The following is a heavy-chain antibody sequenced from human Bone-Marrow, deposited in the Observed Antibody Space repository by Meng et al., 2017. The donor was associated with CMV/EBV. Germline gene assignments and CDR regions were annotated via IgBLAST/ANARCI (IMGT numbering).Heavy chain of an antibody. D-gene: IGHD1-14*01. V-gene: IGHV3-33*01. CDR2: IWYDGSNK. CDR3: ASPSSSPGPFDL. CDR1: GFCFSGDG. Sequence: SCVASGFCFSGDGFHWVRQAPGKGLEWVAVIWYDGSNKYYADSVKGRFIISRDNSKNTVYLQMNSLRAEDTAVYYCASPSSSPGPFDLWGRGTLVTVSS. J-gene: IGHJ2*01.